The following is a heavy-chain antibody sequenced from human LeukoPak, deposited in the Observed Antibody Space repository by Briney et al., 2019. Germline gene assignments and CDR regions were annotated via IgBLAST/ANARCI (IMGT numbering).Heavy chain of an antibody. CDR2: IIPILDIA. CDR3: ARDVDSTDYYYYGMDV. V-gene: IGHV1-69*04. D-gene: IGHD5-12*01. J-gene: IGHJ6*02. CDR1: GGTFSSYA. Sequence: GASVKVSCKASGGTFSSYAISWVRQAPGQGLEWMGRIIPILDIANYAQKFQGRVTITADKSTSTAYMELSSLRSEDTAVYYCARDVDSTDYYYYGMDVWGQGTTVTVSS.